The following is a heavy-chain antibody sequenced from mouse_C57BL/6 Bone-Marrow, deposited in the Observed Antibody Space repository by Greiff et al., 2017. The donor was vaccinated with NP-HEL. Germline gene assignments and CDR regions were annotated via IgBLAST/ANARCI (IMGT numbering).Heavy chain of an antibody. J-gene: IGHJ2*01. CDR2: INPGSGGT. CDR1: GYAFTNYL. Sequence: VQLQQSGAELVRPGPSVKVSCKASGYAFTNYLIEWVKQRPGQGLEWIGVINPGSGGTNYNEKFKGKATLTADKSSSTAYMQLSSLTSEDSAVYFCARYYGSTPFDYWGQGTTLTVSS. V-gene: IGHV1-54*01. D-gene: IGHD1-1*01. CDR3: ARYYGSTPFDY.